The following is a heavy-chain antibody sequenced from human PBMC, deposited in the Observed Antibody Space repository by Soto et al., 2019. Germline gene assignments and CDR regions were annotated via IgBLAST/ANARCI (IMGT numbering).Heavy chain of an antibody. CDR2: IKSITDGGTT. CDR1: GFTFNRAW. J-gene: IGHJ3*02. Sequence: GSLRLSCVASGFTFNRAWMSWVRQVPGKGPEWVGRIKSITDGGTTDYAAPVKGRFTMSRDDPKSTVYLQMNSLKTEDTAVYHCTTTYYYYNNESLSYAFDMWGQGTTVTVS. V-gene: IGHV3-15*01. D-gene: IGHD3-10*01. CDR3: TTTYYYYNNESLSYAFDM.